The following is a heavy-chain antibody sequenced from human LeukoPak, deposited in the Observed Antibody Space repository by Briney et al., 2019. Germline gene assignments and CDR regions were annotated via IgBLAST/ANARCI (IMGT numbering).Heavy chain of an antibody. CDR2: LYSGGST. CDR3: ARRIPLDY. Sequence: GGSLRLSCAASGFTVSSNYMSWVRQAPGKGLEWVSVLYSGGSTYYADSVKGRFTISRDNSKNALYLQMNSLRAEDTAMYYCARRIPLDYWGQGTLVTVSS. V-gene: IGHV3-66*04. J-gene: IGHJ4*02. CDR1: GFTVSSNY.